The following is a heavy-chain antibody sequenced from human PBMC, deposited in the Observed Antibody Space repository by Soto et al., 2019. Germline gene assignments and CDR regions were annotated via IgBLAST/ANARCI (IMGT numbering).Heavy chain of an antibody. V-gene: IGHV4-59*08. J-gene: IGHJ5*02. Sequence: PSETLSLTCTVSGDSMSGYHWNWIRQPPGKGLEWIGYIHYSGSTNYKPSLRSRVTISVDTSKNQFSLKLSSVTAADTAVYYCARLGTYGSGSYVWENWFDPWGQGTLVTVSS. D-gene: IGHD3-10*01. CDR3: ARLGTYGSGSYVWENWFDP. CDR2: IHYSGST. CDR1: GDSMSGYH.